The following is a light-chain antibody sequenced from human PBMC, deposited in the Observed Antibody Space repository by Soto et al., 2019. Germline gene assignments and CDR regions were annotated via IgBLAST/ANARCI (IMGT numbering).Light chain of an antibody. CDR3: QQRSNWSPPYT. CDR1: QSVSVY. J-gene: IGKJ2*01. V-gene: IGKV3-11*01. CDR2: DAI. Sequence: EVVLTQSPATLSLSPGERATLSCRASQSVSVYLAWYQQRPGQAPRLLIYDAIHRATGIPARFSGSGSGTDFTLTISGLEPEDFAVYYCQQRSNWSPPYTFSQGTKLEIK.